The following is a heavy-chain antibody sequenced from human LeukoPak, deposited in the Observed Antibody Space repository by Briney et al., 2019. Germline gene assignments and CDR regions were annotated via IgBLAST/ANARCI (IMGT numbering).Heavy chain of an antibody. CDR1: GYTFTTYY. Sequence: ASVKVSCKASGYTFTTYYMHWVRQAPGQGLEWMGVINPSGGSASYAQKFQGRITMTRDTSTSTVYVELSSLRSEDTAVYYCARVKGEDDYGVPFDSWGQGALVTVSS. CDR2: INPSGGSA. J-gene: IGHJ4*02. V-gene: IGHV1-46*03. CDR3: ARVKGEDDYGVPFDS. D-gene: IGHD4-17*01.